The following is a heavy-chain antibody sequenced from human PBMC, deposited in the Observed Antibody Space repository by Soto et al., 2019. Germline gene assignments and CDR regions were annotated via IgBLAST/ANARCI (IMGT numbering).Heavy chain of an antibody. J-gene: IGHJ5*02. CDR1: GGSISSGGYS. D-gene: IGHD3-10*01. CDR3: ARSEFP. CDR2: IYHSGST. Sequence: SETLSLTCAVSGGSISSGGYSWIWIRQPPGKGLEWIGYIYHSGSTYYSPSLKSRVTISVDRSKNQFSLKLSSVTAADTAVYYCARSEFPWGQGTLVTVPS. V-gene: IGHV4-30-2*01.